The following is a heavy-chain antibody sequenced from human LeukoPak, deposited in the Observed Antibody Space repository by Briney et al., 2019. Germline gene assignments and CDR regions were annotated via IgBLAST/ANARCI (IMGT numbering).Heavy chain of an antibody. CDR3: ARDMKGNLDY. Sequence: GGSLRLSCAASGFTFSNTWMPWVRQAPGRGLEWVATISQDGGTRQYADSVRGRFTISRDNAKNSLYLEMNSLRAEDTGLYHCARDMKGNLDYWGQGTLVTACS. D-gene: IGHD3-16*01. V-gene: IGHV3-7*01. J-gene: IGHJ4*02. CDR2: ISQDGGTR. CDR1: GFTFSNTW.